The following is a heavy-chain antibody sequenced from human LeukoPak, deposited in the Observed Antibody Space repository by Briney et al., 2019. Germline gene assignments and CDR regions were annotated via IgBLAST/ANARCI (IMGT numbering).Heavy chain of an antibody. CDR1: GFTFSNAW. J-gene: IGHJ3*02. V-gene: IGHV3-15*01. CDR2: IKSNTDGGTT. D-gene: IGHD1-26*01. CDR3: TTDHSGSYSRSAFDI. Sequence: GGSLRLSCAASGFTFSNAWMSWVRQAPGKGLEWVGRIKSNTDGGTTDYAAPVKGRFTISRDDSKNTLYLQMNSLKAEDTAVYYCTTDHSGSYSRSAFDIWGQGTMVTVSS.